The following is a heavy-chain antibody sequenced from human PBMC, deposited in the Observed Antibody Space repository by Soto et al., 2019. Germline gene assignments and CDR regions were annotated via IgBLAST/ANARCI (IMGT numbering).Heavy chain of an antibody. D-gene: IGHD3-22*01. CDR1: GYSFAGYW. CDR2: IDPSDSQT. CDR3: ARQIYDSDTGPNFQYYFDS. V-gene: IGHV5-10-1*01. J-gene: IGHJ4*02. Sequence: RGESLKISCKGSGYSFAGYWITWVRQKPGKGLEWMGRIDPSDSQTNYSPSFRGHVTISVTKSITTVFLQWSSLRASDTAMYYCARQIYDSDTGPNFQYYFDSWGQGTPVTVSS.